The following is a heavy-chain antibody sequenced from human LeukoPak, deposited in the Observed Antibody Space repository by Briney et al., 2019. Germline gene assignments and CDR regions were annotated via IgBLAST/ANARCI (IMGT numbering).Heavy chain of an antibody. CDR3: AKSASRDYGGNSYWFDP. CDR2: ISGSGGST. V-gene: IGHV3-23*01. CDR1: GFTFSSYS. D-gene: IGHD4-23*01. J-gene: IGHJ5*02. Sequence: GGSLRLSCAASGFTFSSYSMNWVRQAPGKGLEWVSAISGSGGSTYYADSVKGRFTISRDSSKNTLYLQMNSLRAEDTAVYYCAKSASRDYGGNSYWFDPWGQGTLVTVSS.